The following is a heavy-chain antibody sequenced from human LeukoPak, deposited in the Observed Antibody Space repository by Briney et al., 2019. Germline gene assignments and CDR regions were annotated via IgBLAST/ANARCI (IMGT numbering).Heavy chain of an antibody. CDR1: GFTFSNYW. J-gene: IGHJ4*02. D-gene: IGHD1-7*01. Sequence: PGGSLRLSCVGSGFTFSNYWMNWVRQAPGKGLEWVANIKGSDKGHVDSVKGRFSVSRDDARNSLYLQMDSLRAEDTAVYYCARDLDWNYDLWGQGTVLRVSS. CDR3: ARDLDWNYDL. V-gene: IGHV3-7*01. CDR2: IKGSDK.